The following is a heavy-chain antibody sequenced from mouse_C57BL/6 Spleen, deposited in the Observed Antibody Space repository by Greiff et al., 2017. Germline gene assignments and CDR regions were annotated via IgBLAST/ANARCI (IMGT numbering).Heavy chain of an antibody. CDR1: GYTFTSYW. CDR3: ARWDYYFDY. CDR2: IHPNSGST. D-gene: IGHD4-1*01. V-gene: IGHV1-64*01. J-gene: IGHJ2*01. Sequence: QVQLKQPGAELVKPGASVKLSCKASGYTFTSYWMHWVKQRPGQGLEWIGMIHPNSGSTNYNEKFKSKATLTVDKSSSTAYMQLSSLTSEDSAVYDCARWDYYFDYWGQGTTLTVSS.